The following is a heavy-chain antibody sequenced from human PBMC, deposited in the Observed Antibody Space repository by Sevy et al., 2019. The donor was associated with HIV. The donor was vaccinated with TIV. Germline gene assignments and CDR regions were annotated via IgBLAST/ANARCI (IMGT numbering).Heavy chain of an antibody. CDR2: ISAYNGNT. J-gene: IGHJ5*02. V-gene: IGHV1-18*01. D-gene: IGHD6-13*01. CDR3: AREPGAYSSCWRDNWFDP. CDR1: GYTFTSYG. Sequence: ASVKVSCKASGYTFTSYGISWVRQAPGQGLEWMGWISAYNGNTNYAPKLQGRVTMTTDTSTSTAYMELRSLRSDDTAVYYCAREPGAYSSCWRDNWFDPWGHGTLVTVSS.